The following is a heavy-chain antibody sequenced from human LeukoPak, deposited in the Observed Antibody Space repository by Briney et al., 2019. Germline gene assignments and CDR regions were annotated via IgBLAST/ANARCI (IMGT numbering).Heavy chain of an antibody. Sequence: PSETLSLTCTVSGYSISSGYFWGWIRQPPGKGLECIGTIYHSGSAYYNPSLKSRVTISVDTSKNQFSLKLNSVTAADTAVYYCARIYSSSWFLNWFDPWGQGTLVTVSS. D-gene: IGHD6-13*01. V-gene: IGHV4-38-2*02. J-gene: IGHJ5*02. CDR3: ARIYSSSWFLNWFDP. CDR2: IYHSGSA. CDR1: GYSISSGYF.